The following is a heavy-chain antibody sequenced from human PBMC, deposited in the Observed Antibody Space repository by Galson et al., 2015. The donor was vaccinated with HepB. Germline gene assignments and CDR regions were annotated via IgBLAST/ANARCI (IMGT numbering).Heavy chain of an antibody. Sequence: SLRLSCAVSGFTVSSNYMNWVRQAPGKGLEWVAALRSGGTTYYAESVRGRFTITRDNSKNTLDLQMNSLRIEDTAVYYCARTARPSGTYRYYFDYWGQGTLVAVSS. CDR1: GFTVSSNY. CDR2: LRSGGTT. V-gene: IGHV3-66*02. D-gene: IGHD3-10*01. CDR3: ARTARPSGTYRYYFDY. J-gene: IGHJ4*02.